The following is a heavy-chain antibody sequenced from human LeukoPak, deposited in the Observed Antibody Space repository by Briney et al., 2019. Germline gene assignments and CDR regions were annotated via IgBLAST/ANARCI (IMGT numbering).Heavy chain of an antibody. CDR3: ARQYYDNTGYYYFDY. J-gene: IGHJ4*02. D-gene: IGHD3-22*01. Sequence: PSETLSLTCSVSGDAITGSSYYWGWIRQPPGRGLKWFGSMYYSGSTYSNPSLKSRVTMSADTSKNQFSLQLSSVSAADTAVYYCARQYYDNTGYYYFDYWGQGTLVTVSS. CDR2: MYYSGST. V-gene: IGHV4-39*01. CDR1: GDAITGSSYY.